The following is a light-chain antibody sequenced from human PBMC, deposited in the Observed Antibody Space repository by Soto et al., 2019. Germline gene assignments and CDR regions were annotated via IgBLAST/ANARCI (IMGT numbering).Light chain of an antibody. CDR2: HDK. CDR3: QVWDSSSDEGV. Sequence: SYELTQPPSVSVAPGQTARMTCGGEHIGGKSVHWYQQKPGQAPVVVVFHDKDRPSGIPERFSGSNSGSAATLTIARVEAGDEADYFCQVWDSSSDEGVFGPGTKVTVL. J-gene: IGLJ1*01. CDR1: HIGGKS. V-gene: IGLV3-21*02.